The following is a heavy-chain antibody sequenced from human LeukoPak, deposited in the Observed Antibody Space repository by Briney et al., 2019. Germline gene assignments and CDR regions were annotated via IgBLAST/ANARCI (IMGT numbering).Heavy chain of an antibody. J-gene: IGHJ3*02. CDR1: GYTFTGYY. D-gene: IGHD3-9*01. V-gene: IGHV1-2*04. Sequence: ASVKVSCKASGYTFTGYYMHWVRQAPGQGLEWMGWINPNSGGTNYAQKFQGWVTMTRDTSISTAYMELSGLRSDDTAVYYCARRRGDILTGFAFDIWGQGTMVTVSS. CDR2: INPNSGGT. CDR3: ARRRGDILTGFAFDI.